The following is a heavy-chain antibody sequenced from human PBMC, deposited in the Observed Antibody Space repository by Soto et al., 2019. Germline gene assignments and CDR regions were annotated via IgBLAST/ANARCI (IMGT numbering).Heavy chain of an antibody. CDR3: ARGITGNHSFEY. CDR2: IIPIFGTA. V-gene: IGHV1-69*13. D-gene: IGHD1-20*01. CDR1: GGTFSSYA. Sequence: SVKISCKASGGTFSSYAISWVRQAPGQGLEWMGGIIPIFGTANYAQKFQGRVTITADESTSTAYMELSSLRSEDTAVYYCARGITGNHSFEYWGKGTLVTVSS. J-gene: IGHJ4*02.